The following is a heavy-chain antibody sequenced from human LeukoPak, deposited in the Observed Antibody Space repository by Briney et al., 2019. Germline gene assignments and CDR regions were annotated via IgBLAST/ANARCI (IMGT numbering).Heavy chain of an antibody. CDR1: GYTFTSYY. D-gene: IGHD2-15*01. CDR2: INPSGGST. Sequence: GASVKVSCKASGYTFTSYYMHWVRQAPGQGLEWMGIINPSGGSTSYAQKFQGRVTMTRDTSTSTVYMELSSLRSEDTAVYYCARVYCSGGSCYGEVFDYWGQGTLVTVSS. J-gene: IGHJ4*02. V-gene: IGHV1-46*01. CDR3: ARVYCSGGSCYGEVFDY.